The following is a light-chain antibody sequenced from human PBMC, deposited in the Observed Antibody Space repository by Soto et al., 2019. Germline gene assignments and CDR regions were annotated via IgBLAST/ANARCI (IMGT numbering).Light chain of an antibody. V-gene: IGKV1-5*01. CDR2: DAS. CDR1: RSISAW. J-gene: IGKJ1*01. Sequence: DIQMPQSPSTLSPSVGDRITITCRASRSISAWVAWYQQKPGKAPKLLIFDASSLKSGVPSRFSGSGSGTDFTLTISSLQPDDVATYYCLQYDSYSWTFGQGTKVEIQ. CDR3: LQYDSYSWT.